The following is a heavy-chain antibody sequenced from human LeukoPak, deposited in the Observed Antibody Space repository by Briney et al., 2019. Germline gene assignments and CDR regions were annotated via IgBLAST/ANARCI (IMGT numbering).Heavy chain of an antibody. CDR2: INPNSGGT. Sequence: GASVNVSCKASGYTFFGYYMHWVRQAPGQGLEWMGWINPNSGGTNYAQKFQGRVTMTRDTSISTAYMELSRLRSDDTAVYYCARGKNYYDSSGAFGYWGQGTLVTVSS. V-gene: IGHV1-2*02. J-gene: IGHJ4*02. CDR3: ARGKNYYDSSGAFGY. D-gene: IGHD3-22*01. CDR1: GYTFFGYY.